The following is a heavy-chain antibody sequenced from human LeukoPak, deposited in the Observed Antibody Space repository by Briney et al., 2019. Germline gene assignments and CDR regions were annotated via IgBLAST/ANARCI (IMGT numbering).Heavy chain of an antibody. CDR2: ISAKNGDT. CDR3: AREVPSGFPVAYYFDY. Sequence: ASVKVSCKASGYTFNTYGLSWMRQAPGQGLEWMGWISAKNGDTNYAQKLQGRVTMTTDTSTSTAYMELRSLRSDDTAVYYCAREVPSGFPVAYYFDYWGQGTLVTVSS. CDR1: GYTFNTYG. J-gene: IGHJ4*02. D-gene: IGHD5-12*01. V-gene: IGHV1-18*01.